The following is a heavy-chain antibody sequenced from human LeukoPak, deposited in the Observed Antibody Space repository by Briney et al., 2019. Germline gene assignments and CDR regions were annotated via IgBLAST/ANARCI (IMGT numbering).Heavy chain of an antibody. V-gene: IGHV4-31*03. CDR1: GGSISSGGYY. CDR2: IYYSGST. J-gene: IGHJ4*02. D-gene: IGHD4-23*01. Sequence: SETLSLTCTVSGGSISSGGYYWSWIRQHPGKGLEWIGYIYYSGSTYYNPSLKSRVTISVDTSKNQFSLKLSSVTAADTAVYYCATSYGGHGNVFDYWGQGTLVTVSS. CDR3: ATSYGGHGNVFDY.